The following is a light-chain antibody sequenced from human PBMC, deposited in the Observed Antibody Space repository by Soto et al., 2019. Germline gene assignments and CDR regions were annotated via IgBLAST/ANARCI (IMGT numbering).Light chain of an antibody. J-gene: IGLJ2*01. CDR2: EGS. CDR1: SSDVGSYNL. Sequence: QSALTQPASVSGSPGQSITISCTGTSSDVGSYNLVSWYQQHPGKAPKLMIYEGSKRPSGVSNRFSGSKSGNTASLTISGLQAEDEAYYYCCSYAGSNFVVFGGGTKVTVL. CDR3: CSYAGSNFVV. V-gene: IGLV2-23*01.